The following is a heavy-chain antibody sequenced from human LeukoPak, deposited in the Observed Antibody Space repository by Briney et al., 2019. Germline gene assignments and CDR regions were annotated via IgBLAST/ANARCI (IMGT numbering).Heavy chain of an antibody. CDR2: IYYSGST. Sequence: PSETLSLTCTVSGGSISSYYWSWIRQPPGKGLEWIGYIYYSGSTNYNPSLKSRVTISVDTSKNQFSLKLSSVTAADTAVYYCAGLYSGSYYQYFQHWGQGTLVTVSS. CDR1: GGSISSYY. CDR3: AGLYSGSYYQYFQH. D-gene: IGHD1-26*01. V-gene: IGHV4-59*08. J-gene: IGHJ1*01.